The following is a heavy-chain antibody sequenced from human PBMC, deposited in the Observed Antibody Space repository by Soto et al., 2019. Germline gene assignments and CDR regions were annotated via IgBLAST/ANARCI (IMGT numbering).Heavy chain of an antibody. J-gene: IGHJ4*02. CDR2: IYYSGST. CDR3: ARWYAGSLDN. D-gene: IGHD3-10*01. Sequence: SETLSLTCTVSGGSISSYYWSWIRQPPGKGLEWIGYIYYSGSTNYNPSLKTRVTISVATSKNQFSLKLSSVTAVDTAVYYCARWYAGSLDNWGQGTLVTVSS. V-gene: IGHV4-59*01. CDR1: GGSISSYY.